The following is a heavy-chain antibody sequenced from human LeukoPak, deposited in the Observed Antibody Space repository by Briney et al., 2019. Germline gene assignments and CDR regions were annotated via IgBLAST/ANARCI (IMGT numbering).Heavy chain of an antibody. CDR2: IYYTGST. CDR3: ARRWSPKLPGTSNGYFDY. V-gene: IGHV4-59*08. D-gene: IGHD2-15*01. J-gene: IGHJ4*02. CDR1: GDSISNYY. Sequence: SETLSLTCTVSGDSISNYYWSWIRQPAGKGLEWIGYIYYTGSTNYNPSLKSRVTISVDTSKNQFSLKLSSVTAADTAVYYCARRWSPKLPGTSNGYFDYWGQGTLVTVSS.